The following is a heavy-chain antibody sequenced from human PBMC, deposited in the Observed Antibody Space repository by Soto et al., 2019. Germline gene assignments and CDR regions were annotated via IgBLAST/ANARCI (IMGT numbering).Heavy chain of an antibody. V-gene: IGHV4-59*01. CDR3: AREGRPSYSSSWNWFDP. J-gene: IGHJ5*02. CDR1: CGSISSYY. CDR2: IYYSGST. Sequence: SETLALTFPVSCGSISSYYWSWIRQPPWKVLELIGYIYYSGSTNYNPSLKSRVTISVDTSKNQFSLKLSSVTAADTAVYYCAREGRPSYSSSWNWFDPWGQGTLVTVSS. D-gene: IGHD6-13*01.